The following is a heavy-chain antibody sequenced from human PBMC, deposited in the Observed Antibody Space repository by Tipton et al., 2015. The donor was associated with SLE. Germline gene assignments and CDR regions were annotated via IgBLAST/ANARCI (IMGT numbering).Heavy chain of an antibody. J-gene: IGHJ2*01. D-gene: IGHD3-10*01. V-gene: IGHV4-59*01. CDR1: GGSISSYY. CDR2: IYYSGST. CDR3: ARDPGNDQDYWYFDL. Sequence: TLSLTCTVSGGSISSYYWSWIRQPPGKGLEWIGYIYYSGSTNYNPSLKSRVTISVGTSKNQFSLKLSSVTAADTAVYYCARDPGNDQDYWYFDLWGRGTLVTVSS.